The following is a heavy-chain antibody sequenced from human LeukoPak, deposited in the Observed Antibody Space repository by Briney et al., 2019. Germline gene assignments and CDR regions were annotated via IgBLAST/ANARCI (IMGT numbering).Heavy chain of an antibody. J-gene: IGHJ6*03. CDR3: ARSRRDYSNYRRADYYYYYYMDV. CDR2: IIPIFGTA. Sequence: SVKVSCKASGGTFSSYAISWVRQAPGQGLEWMGGIIPIFGTANYAQKFQGRVTITADKSTSTAYMELSSLRSEDTAVYYCARSRRDYSNYRRADYYYYYYMDVWGKGTTVTVSS. V-gene: IGHV1-69*06. CDR1: GGTFSSYA. D-gene: IGHD4-11*01.